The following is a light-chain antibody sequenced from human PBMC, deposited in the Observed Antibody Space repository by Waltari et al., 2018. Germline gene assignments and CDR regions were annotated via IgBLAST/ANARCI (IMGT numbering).Light chain of an antibody. J-gene: IGKJ1*01. V-gene: IGKV1-5*03. CDR1: ESITHW. CDR2: KAS. Sequence: DIQMTQSPSTLSESVGARVTITCRASESITHWLAWYQQKPGKAPKLLIYKASNLESVVPSRFSGSGSGTEFTLTISSLQPDDFATYYCQQYDNYWTFGQGTKVEIK. CDR3: QQYDNYWT.